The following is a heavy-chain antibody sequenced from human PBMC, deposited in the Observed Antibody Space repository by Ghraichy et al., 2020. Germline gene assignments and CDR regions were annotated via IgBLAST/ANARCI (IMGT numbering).Heavy chain of an antibody. CDR2: ISSSSSYI. Sequence: GGSLRLSCAASGFTFSSYSMNWVRQAPGKGLEWVSSISSSSSYIYYADSVKGRFTISRDNAKNSLYLQMNSLRAEDTAVYYCARGYYYDSSGYYYENTPLDYWGQGTLVTVSS. V-gene: IGHV3-21*01. CDR3: ARGYYYDSSGYYYENTPLDY. D-gene: IGHD3-22*01. J-gene: IGHJ4*02. CDR1: GFTFSSYS.